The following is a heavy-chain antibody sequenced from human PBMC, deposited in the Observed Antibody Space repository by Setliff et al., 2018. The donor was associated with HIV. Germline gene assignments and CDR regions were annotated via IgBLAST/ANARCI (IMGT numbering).Heavy chain of an antibody. CDR2: INHSGST. D-gene: IGHD2-15*01. CDR3: ARIPRRGRYCSGGSCYSRYGMDV. V-gene: IGHV4-38-2*02. J-gene: IGHJ6*02. CDR1: GYSISSGYY. Sequence: SETLSLTCTVSGYSISSGYYWGWIRQPPGKGLEWIGEINHSGSTNYNPSLKSRVTISVDTSKNQFSLKLSSVTAADTAVYYCARIPRRGRYCSGGSCYSRYGMDVWGQGTTVTVSS.